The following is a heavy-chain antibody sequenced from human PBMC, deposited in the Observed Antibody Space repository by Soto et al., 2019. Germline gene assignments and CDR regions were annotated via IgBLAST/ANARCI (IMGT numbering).Heavy chain of an antibody. J-gene: IGHJ4*02. CDR3: AKGPRNYDSSGYLDY. CDR2: ISWNSGSI. CDR1: GFTFDDYA. D-gene: IGHD3-22*01. Sequence: GGSLRLSCAASGFTFDDYAMHWVRQAPGKGLEWVSGISWNSGSIGYADSVKGRFTIPRDNAKNSLYLQMNSLRAEDTALYYCAKGPRNYDSSGYLDYWGQGTLVTVSS. V-gene: IGHV3-9*01.